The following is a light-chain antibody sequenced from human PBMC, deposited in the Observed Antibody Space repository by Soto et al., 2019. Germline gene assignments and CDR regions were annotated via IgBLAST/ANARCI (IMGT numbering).Light chain of an antibody. V-gene: IGLV4-69*01. CDR2: LNSDGSH. CDR1: SGHSYYA. CDR3: QTWATGIEV. J-gene: IGLJ2*01. Sequence: QPVLTQSPSASASLGASVKLTCTLSSGHSYYAIAWHQQQPEPGPRYLMKLNSDGSHTKGDGIPDRFSGSSSGAERYLTISSLQSEDEADYYCQTWATGIEVFGGGTKLTVL.